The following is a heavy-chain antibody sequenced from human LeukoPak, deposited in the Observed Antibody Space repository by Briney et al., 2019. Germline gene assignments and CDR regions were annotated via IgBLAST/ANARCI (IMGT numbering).Heavy chain of an antibody. D-gene: IGHD2-2*01. CDR2: IYHSGST. V-gene: IGHV4-30-2*01. J-gene: IGHJ5*02. Sequence: PSETLSLTCAVSGGSISSGGYSWGWIRQPPGKGLEWIGYIYHSGSTYYNPSLKSRVTISVDRSKNQFSLKLSSVTAADTAVYYCARAGCSSTSCYLGDNWFDPWGQGTLVTVSS. CDR3: ARAGCSSTSCYLGDNWFDP. CDR1: GGSISSGGYS.